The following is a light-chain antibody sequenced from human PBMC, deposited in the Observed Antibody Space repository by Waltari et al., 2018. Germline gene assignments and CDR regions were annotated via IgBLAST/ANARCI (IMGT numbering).Light chain of an antibody. V-gene: IGLV5-45*01. J-gene: IGLJ3*02. CDR3: MILHNNAVV. CDR2: YRSDSSN. CDR1: SDINVATYK. Sequence: QAVLTQPASLSASPGASASLTCTLRSDINVATYKIYWYQQGPGSPPQFLVKYRSDSSNERGYGVPIRFSGSRDTSANAGILLISELQSEDEADYYCMILHNNAVVFGGGTTLTVL.